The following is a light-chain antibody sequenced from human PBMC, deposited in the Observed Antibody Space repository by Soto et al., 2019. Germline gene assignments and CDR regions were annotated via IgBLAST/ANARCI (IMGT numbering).Light chain of an antibody. Sequence: EIVMTQSPATLSVSPGERATLSCRASQSVSSDLAWYQQKPGQAPRLLIYGASTRATGIPARFSGSGSGTEVTLPISSLQSEDFAVYYCQQYNNWPITFGQGTRLDIK. CDR3: QQYNNWPIT. CDR1: QSVSSD. J-gene: IGKJ5*01. V-gene: IGKV3-15*01. CDR2: GAS.